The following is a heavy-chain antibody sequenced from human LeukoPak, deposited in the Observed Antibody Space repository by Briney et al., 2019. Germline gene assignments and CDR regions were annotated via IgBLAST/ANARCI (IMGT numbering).Heavy chain of an antibody. V-gene: IGHV4-61*02. Sequence: SETLSLTCNVSGGSISSGSDYWSWIRQPAGKGLEWIGRIYTSGNTNYYPSLKSRVTISVDTSKNQFSLKLTSVTAADTAVYYCARESLGPPYYFDYWGQGTLVTVSA. CDR3: ARESLGPPYYFDY. D-gene: IGHD1-26*01. CDR1: GGSISSGSDY. J-gene: IGHJ4*02. CDR2: IYTSGNT.